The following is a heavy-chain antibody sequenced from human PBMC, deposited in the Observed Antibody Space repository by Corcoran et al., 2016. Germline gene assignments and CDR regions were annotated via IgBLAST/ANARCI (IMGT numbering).Heavy chain of an antibody. CDR2: IYPGDSDT. D-gene: IGHD3-22*01. J-gene: IGHJ5*02. V-gene: IGHV5-51*01. Sequence: EVQLVQSGAEVKKPGESLKISCKGSGYSFTSYWIGWVRQMPGNGLEWMGNIYPGDSDTRYSPSFQGQVTISADKSISTAYLQWSSLKASDTAMYYCARQDNYYDSSGLTFDPWGQGTLVTVSS. CDR3: ARQDNYYDSSGLTFDP. CDR1: GYSFTSYW.